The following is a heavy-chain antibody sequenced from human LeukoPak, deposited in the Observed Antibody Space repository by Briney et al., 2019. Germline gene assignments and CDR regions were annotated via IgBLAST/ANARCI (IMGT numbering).Heavy chain of an antibody. Sequence: GGSLRLSCAASGFTVSSNYMSWVRQAPGKGLEWVSVIYSGGSTYYADSVKGRFTISRHNSKNTLYLQMNSLRAEDTAVYYCASISPGIAVAATYAQRGYAFDIWGQGTMVTVSS. D-gene: IGHD6-19*01. CDR1: GFTVSSNY. CDR2: IYSGGST. V-gene: IGHV3-53*04. J-gene: IGHJ3*02. CDR3: ASISPGIAVAATYAQRGYAFDI.